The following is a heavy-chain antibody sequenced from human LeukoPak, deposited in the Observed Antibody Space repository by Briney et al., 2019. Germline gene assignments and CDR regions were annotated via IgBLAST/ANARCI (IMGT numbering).Heavy chain of an antibody. Sequence: PGGSLRLSCAASGFTFSNSWMGWVRQAPGKRLEWVANMNIDGSEKYYADSAKGRFTISRDNARNSVYLQMNSLRVEDTAVYYCARDPVEWELLLDYWGQGTLVTVSS. CDR2: MNIDGSEK. J-gene: IGHJ4*02. CDR3: ARDPVEWELLLDY. CDR1: GFTFSNSW. D-gene: IGHD1-26*01. V-gene: IGHV3-7*01.